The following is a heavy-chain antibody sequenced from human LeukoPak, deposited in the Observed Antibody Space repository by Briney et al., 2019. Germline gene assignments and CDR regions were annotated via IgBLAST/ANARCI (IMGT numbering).Heavy chain of an antibody. V-gene: IGHV3-23*01. D-gene: IGHD6-6*01. Sequence: GGSLRLSCAASNFAFSSYAMTWVRQAPGKGLEWVSSITGSGAGTSYADSVKGRFTISRDNSKNTLYLQMSSLRAEDTAVYYCAIDSGPLSSSAPFDYWGQGTLVTVSS. J-gene: IGHJ4*02. CDR1: NFAFSSYA. CDR3: AIDSGPLSSSAPFDY. CDR2: ITGSGAGT.